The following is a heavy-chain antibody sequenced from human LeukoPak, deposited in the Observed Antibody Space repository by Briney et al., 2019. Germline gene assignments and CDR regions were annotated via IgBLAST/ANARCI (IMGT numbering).Heavy chain of an antibody. CDR3: ARGFRVRGVILWFDP. J-gene: IGHJ5*02. CDR1: GGSISSSSYY. CDR2: IYYSGST. Sequence: PSETLSLTCTVSGGSISSSSYYWGWIRQPPGKGLEWIGSIYYSGSTYYNPSLKSRVTISVDTSKNQFSLKLSSVTAADTAVYYCARGFRVRGVILWFDPWGQGTLVTVSS. D-gene: IGHD3-10*01. V-gene: IGHV4-39*07.